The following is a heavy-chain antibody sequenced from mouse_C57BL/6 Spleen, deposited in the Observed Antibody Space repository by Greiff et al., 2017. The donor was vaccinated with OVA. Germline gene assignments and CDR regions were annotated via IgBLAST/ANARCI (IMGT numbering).Heavy chain of an antibody. CDR3: SSSDQNAMDY. CDR1: GYTFTSYW. CDR2: INPSNGGT. V-gene: IGHV1-53*01. Sequence: QVQLQQPGTELVKPGASVKLSCKASGYTFTSYWMHWVKQRPGQGLEWIGNINPSNGGTNYNEKFKSKATLTVDKSSITAYMQLRSLTSEDSSVFYCSSSDQNAMDYWGQGTSVTVSS. J-gene: IGHJ4*01.